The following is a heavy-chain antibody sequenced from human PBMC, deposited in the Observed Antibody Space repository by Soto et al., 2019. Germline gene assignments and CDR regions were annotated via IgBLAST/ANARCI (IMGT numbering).Heavy chain of an antibody. V-gene: IGHV1-8*01. D-gene: IGHD2-15*01. CDR3: ASGQKYCRGGSCDLGDHHYGRYV. J-gene: IGHJ6*02. CDR2: MSPNSGNT. CDR1: GYTFTSYD. Sequence: ASVKVSCKASGYTFTSYDINWVRQATGQGLEGMGWMSPNSGNTGYAQKFQGRVTMTRNTSISTAYMELSSLRSEDTAVYYCASGQKYCRGGSCDLGDHHYGRYVWGRGSRVSVSS.